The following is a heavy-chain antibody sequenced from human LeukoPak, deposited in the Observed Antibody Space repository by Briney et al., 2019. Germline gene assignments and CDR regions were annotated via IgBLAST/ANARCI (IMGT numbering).Heavy chain of an antibody. V-gene: IGHV4-59*01. D-gene: IGHD6-19*01. Sequence: PSETLSLTCSVSGGSISTYYWSWIRQPPGKGLEWIGYIYYSGSTNYNPSLKSRVTISVDTSKNQFSLKLSSVTAADTAVYYCARAGVWYYYMDVWGKGTTVTVSS. CDR2: IYYSGST. J-gene: IGHJ6*03. CDR3: ARAGVWYYYMDV. CDR1: GGSISTYY.